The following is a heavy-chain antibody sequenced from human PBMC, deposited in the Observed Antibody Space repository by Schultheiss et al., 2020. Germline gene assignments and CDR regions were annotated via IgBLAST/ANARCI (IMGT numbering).Heavy chain of an antibody. V-gene: IGHV4-59*01. CDR1: GGSISSYY. Sequence: SQPLSLTCTVSGGSISSYYWSWIRQPPGKGLEWIGYIYYSGSTNYNPSLKSRVTISVDTSKNQFSLKLSSVTAADTAVYYCARDVGYCSSTSCSDYFDYWGQGNLGTVSS. D-gene: IGHD2-2*01. CDR3: ARDVGYCSSTSCSDYFDY. J-gene: IGHJ4*02. CDR2: IYYSGST.